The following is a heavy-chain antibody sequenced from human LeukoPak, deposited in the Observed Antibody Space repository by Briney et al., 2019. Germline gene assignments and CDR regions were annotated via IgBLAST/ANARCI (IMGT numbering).Heavy chain of an antibody. V-gene: IGHV1-69*05. D-gene: IGHD2-21*02. CDR1: GSTFSSYA. Sequence: GSSVKVSCTASGSTFSSYAISWVRQAPGQGLEWMGGIIPIFGTANYAQKFQGRVTITTDESTSTAYMELSSLRSEDTAVYYCAGDIVVVTAMGQGFNYWGQGTLVTVSS. J-gene: IGHJ4*02. CDR3: AGDIVVVTAMGQGFNY. CDR2: IIPIFGTA.